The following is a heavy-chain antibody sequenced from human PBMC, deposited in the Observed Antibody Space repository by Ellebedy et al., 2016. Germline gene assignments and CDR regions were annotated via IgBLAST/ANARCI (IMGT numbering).Heavy chain of an antibody. D-gene: IGHD6-13*01. CDR3: ARERLAAAASTYYFDY. V-gene: IGHV1-69*13. J-gene: IGHJ4*02. CDR2: IIPIFGTA. CDR1: RGTFSSYA. Sequence: SVKVSXKASRGTFSSYAISWVRQAPGQGLEWMGGIIPIFGTANYAQKFQGRVTITADESTSTAYMELSSLRSEDTAVYYCARERLAAAASTYYFDYWGQGTLVTVSS.